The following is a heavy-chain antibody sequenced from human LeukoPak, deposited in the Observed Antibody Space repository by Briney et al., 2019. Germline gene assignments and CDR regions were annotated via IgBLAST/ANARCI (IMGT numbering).Heavy chain of an antibody. CDR2: INPNSGGT. CDR1: GYTFTGYY. V-gene: IGHV1-2*06. Sequence: ASVKVSCKASGYTFTGYYMHWVRQAPGQGLEWMGRINPNSGGTNYAQKFQGRVTMTRDTSISTAYMELSRLRSDDTAVYYCARDSAVNTMVRGVRYYFDYWGQGTLVTASS. CDR3: ARDSAVNTMVRGVRYYFDY. J-gene: IGHJ4*02. D-gene: IGHD3-10*01.